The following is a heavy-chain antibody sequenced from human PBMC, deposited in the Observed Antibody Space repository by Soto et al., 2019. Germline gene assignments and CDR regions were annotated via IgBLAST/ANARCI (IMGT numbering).Heavy chain of an antibody. CDR2: INAGNGNT. D-gene: IGHD1-26*01. V-gene: IGHV1-3*01. Sequence: ASVKVSCKASGYTFTSYAMHWVRQAPGQSLEWMGWINAGNGNTKYSQKFQGRVTITRDTSASTAYMELSSLRSEDTAVYYCARDPTCIVGATSLRFDPWGQGTLVTVSS. CDR1: GYTFTSYA. J-gene: IGHJ5*02. CDR3: ARDPTCIVGATSLRFDP.